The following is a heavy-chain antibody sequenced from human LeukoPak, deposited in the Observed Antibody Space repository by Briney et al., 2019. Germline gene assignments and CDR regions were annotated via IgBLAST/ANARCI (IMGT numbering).Heavy chain of an antibody. J-gene: IGHJ4*02. CDR3: AKDLNLGLEWLFWDY. CDR1: GFTFSSYA. D-gene: IGHD3-3*01. V-gene: IGHV3-23*01. CDR2: ISGSGGST. Sequence: GGSLRLSCAASGFTFSSYAMSWVRQAPGKGPEWVSAISGSGGSTYYADSVKGRFTISRDNSKNTLYLQMNSLRAEDTAVYCCAKDLNLGLEWLFWDYWGQGTLVTVSS.